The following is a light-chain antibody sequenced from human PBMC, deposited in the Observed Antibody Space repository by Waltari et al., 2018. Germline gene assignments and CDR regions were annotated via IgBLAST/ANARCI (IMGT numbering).Light chain of an antibody. J-gene: IGLJ1*01. CDR1: NSNLGSNF. CDR2: RNN. Sequence: QSVLTQPPSASETPGQRVTISCSGSNSNLGSNFLYWYQQLPGAAPKLPIYRNNRRPSGGHDRVSASKSSASASLAIDGLRSEDEAVYYCASWDDSHYVFGPGTQVTVL. V-gene: IGLV1-47*01. CDR3: ASWDDSHYV.